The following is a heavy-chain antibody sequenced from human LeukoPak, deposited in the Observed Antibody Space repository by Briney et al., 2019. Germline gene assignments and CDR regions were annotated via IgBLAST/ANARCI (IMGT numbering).Heavy chain of an antibody. CDR3: ARDRNYDSSGYYDKWFDP. J-gene: IGHJ5*02. CDR1: GFTFSNYD. Sequence: GSLRLSCAASGFTFSNYDMSWVRQAPGKGLEWVSSISDSGGSTYYADSVKGRFTISRDNAKNSLYLQMNSLRAEDTAVYYCARDRNYDSSGYYDKWFDPWGQGTLVTVSS. D-gene: IGHD3-22*01. CDR2: ISDSGGST. V-gene: IGHV3-23*01.